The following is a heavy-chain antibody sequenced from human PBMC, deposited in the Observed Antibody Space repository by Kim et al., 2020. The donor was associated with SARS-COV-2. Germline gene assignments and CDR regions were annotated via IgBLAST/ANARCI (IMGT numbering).Heavy chain of an antibody. J-gene: IGHJ6*02. CDR2: ISSSSSYI. V-gene: IGHV3-21*01. Sequence: GGSLRLSCAASGFTFSSYSMNWVRQAPGKGLEWVSSISSSSSYIYYADSVKGRFTISRDNAKNSLYLQMNSLRAEDTAVYYCARGTSFMVRGVNYGMDVWGQGTTVTVSS. CDR1: GFTFSSYS. CDR3: ARGTSFMVRGVNYGMDV. D-gene: IGHD3-10*01.